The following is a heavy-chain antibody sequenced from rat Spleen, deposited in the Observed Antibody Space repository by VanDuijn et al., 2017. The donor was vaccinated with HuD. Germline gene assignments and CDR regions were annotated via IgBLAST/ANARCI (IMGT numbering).Heavy chain of an antibody. Sequence: EVQLVESGGGLVQPGRSLKISCTASGFIFRKYDMAWVRQAPTKGLEWVASISPSGGSTYYRDSVKGRFIVSRDNAKSTLHLQMDSLRSEDTATYYCARAPPYYGFDYWGQGVMVTVSS. J-gene: IGHJ2*01. D-gene: IGHD1-1*01. CDR3: ARAPPYYGFDY. CDR1: GFIFRKYD. V-gene: IGHV5-25*01. CDR2: ISPSGGST.